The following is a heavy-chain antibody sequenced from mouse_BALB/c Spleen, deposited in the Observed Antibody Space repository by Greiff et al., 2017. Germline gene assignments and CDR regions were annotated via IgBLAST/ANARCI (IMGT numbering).Heavy chain of an antibody. D-gene: IGHD1-1*01. CDR1: GFTFSSYA. Sequence: EVKLMESGGGLVKPGGSLKLSCAASGFTFSSYAMSWVRQTPEKRLEWVASISSGGSTYYPDSVKGRFTISRDNARNILYLQMSSLRSEDTAMYYCARGGGSSYIFDYWGQGTTLTVSS. V-gene: IGHV5-6-5*01. J-gene: IGHJ2*01. CDR2: ISSGGST. CDR3: ARGGGSSYIFDY.